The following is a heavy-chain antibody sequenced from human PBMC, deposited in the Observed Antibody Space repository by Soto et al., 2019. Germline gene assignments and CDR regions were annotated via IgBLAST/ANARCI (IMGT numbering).Heavy chain of an antibody. CDR1: GGSIASSDL. CDR3: ARLRDAHTFFAY. Sequence: ASATLSLTCVVSGGSIASSDLWSWVRQAPGKGLEWIGYIFYSGSTNYNPSLKSRVTISVDTSKNQFSLKLSSVTAADTAVYYWARLRDAHTFFAYWGKGTLVPVSS. V-gene: IGHV4-59*08. J-gene: IGHJ4*02. CDR2: IFYSGST. D-gene: IGHD2-2*01.